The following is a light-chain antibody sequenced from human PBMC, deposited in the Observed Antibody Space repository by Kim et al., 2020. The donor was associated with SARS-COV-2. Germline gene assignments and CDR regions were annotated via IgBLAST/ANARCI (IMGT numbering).Light chain of an antibody. CDR1: ELGDKY. Sequence: GSPGQTASITCSGDELGDKYACWYQQKPGQSPVLVIYQDSKRPSGIPERFSGSNSGNTATLTISGTQAMDEADYYCQAWDSSTVVFGGGTKVTVL. CDR3: QAWDSSTVV. CDR2: QDS. V-gene: IGLV3-1*01. J-gene: IGLJ2*01.